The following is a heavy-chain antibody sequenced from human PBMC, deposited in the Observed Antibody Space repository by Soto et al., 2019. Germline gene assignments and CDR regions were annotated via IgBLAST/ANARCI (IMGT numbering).Heavy chain of an antibody. V-gene: IGHV4-39*01. CDR3: ASHSRPTNWGGGYFDD. Sequence: SETLSLTCFVSGGSISSNNYYWGWIRQPPGKGLEWIGSMSYSRSTYYNPSLKSRVTISVDTSKNQFSLKLTSVTAADTAVYYCASHSRPTNWGGGYFDDWGQGPLVTVSS. D-gene: IGHD7-27*01. J-gene: IGHJ4*02. CDR1: GGSISSNNYY. CDR2: MSYSRST.